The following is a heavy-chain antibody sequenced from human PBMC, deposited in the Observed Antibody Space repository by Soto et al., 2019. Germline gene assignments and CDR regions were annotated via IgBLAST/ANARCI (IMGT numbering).Heavy chain of an antibody. Sequence: QVQLVESGGGVVQPGRSLRLSCAASGFTFSSYAMHWVRQAPGKGLEWVAVISYDGSNKYYADSVKGRFTISRDNSKNTLYLQMNSLRAEDTAVYYCATNPTASSSWYRYYYYGMDVWGQGTTVTVSS. J-gene: IGHJ6*02. CDR2: ISYDGSNK. CDR3: ATNPTASSSWYRYYYYGMDV. CDR1: GFTFSSYA. V-gene: IGHV3-30-3*01. D-gene: IGHD6-13*01.